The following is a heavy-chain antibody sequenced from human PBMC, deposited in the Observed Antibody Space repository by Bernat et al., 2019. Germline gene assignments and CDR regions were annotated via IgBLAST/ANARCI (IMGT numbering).Heavy chain of an antibody. CDR1: GFSLSTSGMC. D-gene: IGHD1-26*01. J-gene: IGHJ4*02. CDR3: ARIRFEGSSFRAAADY. V-gene: IGHV2-70*15. CDR2: IDWDDDK. Sequence: QVTLRESGPALVKPTQTLTLTCTFSGFSLSTSGMCVSWIRQPPGKALEWLARIDWDDDKYYSTSLKTRLTISKDTSKNQVVLTMTNMDPVDTATYYCARIRFEGSSFRAAADYWGQGTLVTVSS.